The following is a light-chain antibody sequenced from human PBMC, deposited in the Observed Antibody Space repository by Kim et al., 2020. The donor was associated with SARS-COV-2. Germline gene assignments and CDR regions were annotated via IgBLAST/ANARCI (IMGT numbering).Light chain of an antibody. CDR3: GTWDSSLSAVV. V-gene: IGLV1-51*01. Sequence: GQKVTIPCSGSSHNIGNNYVSWYQQLPGTAPKLLIYDNNKRPSGIPDRFSGSKSGTSATLGITGLQTGDEADYYCGTWDSSLSAVVFGGGTQLTVL. J-gene: IGLJ2*01. CDR1: SHNIGNNY. CDR2: DNN.